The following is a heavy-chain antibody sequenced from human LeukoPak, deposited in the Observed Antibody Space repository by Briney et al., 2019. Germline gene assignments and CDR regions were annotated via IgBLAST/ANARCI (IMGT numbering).Heavy chain of an antibody. CDR1: GFTFSRSW. D-gene: IGHD6-25*01. J-gene: IGHJ3*02. Sequence: GGSLRLSCAASGFTFSRSWMTWVRQAPGKGLEFVANINQDGSAKNYVDFVRGRFTISRDNAKNSLYLQMNSLRAEDTAVYYCARDPGFSAFDIWGQGTMVTVSS. CDR2: INQDGSAK. CDR3: ARDPGFSAFDI. V-gene: IGHV3-7*01.